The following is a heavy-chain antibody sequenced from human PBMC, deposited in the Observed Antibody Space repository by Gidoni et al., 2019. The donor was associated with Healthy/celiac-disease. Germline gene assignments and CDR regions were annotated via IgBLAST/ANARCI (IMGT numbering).Heavy chain of an antibody. CDR2: IYYSGST. CDR1: GGPLSSYY. V-gene: IGHV4-59*01. J-gene: IGHJ6*02. CDR3: ARDTYSSSSGGMDV. D-gene: IGHD6-6*01. Sequence: VPLPESGPGLVKPSGTLFLPCPVPGGPLSSYYWSWIRQPPGKGLEWIGYIYYSGSTNYNPSLKSRVTISVDTSKNQFSLKLSSVTAADTAVYYCARDTYSSSSGGMDVWGQGTTVTVSS.